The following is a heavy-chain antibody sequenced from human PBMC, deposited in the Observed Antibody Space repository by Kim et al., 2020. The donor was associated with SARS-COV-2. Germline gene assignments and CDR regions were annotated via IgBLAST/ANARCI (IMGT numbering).Heavy chain of an antibody. D-gene: IGHD1-26*01. J-gene: IGHJ4*02. CDR3: ASERSSGSFNY. V-gene: IGHV4-59*01. CDR2: IYYSGSP. Sequence: SETLSLTCTVSGGSISSYYWHWIRQPPGKGLEWIGYIYYSGSPNYNPTLKSRVTILVDTSKNQFSLKLNSVTAADTAIYYCASERSSGSFNYWGQGTLVTVSS. CDR1: GGSISSYY.